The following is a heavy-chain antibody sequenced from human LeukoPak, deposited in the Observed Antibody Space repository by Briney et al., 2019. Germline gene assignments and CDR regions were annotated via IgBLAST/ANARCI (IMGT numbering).Heavy chain of an antibody. V-gene: IGHV3-48*01. J-gene: IGHJ4*02. CDR2: ISSSSSTI. CDR1: GFTFSSYS. CDR3: ARDGWELLRYFDY. Sequence: PGGSLRLSCAASGFTFSSYSMNWVRQAPGKGLEWVSYISSSSSTIYYADSVKGRFTISRDNAKNSLYLQMNSLRAEDTAVYCCARDGWELLRYFDYWGQGTLVTVSS. D-gene: IGHD1-26*01.